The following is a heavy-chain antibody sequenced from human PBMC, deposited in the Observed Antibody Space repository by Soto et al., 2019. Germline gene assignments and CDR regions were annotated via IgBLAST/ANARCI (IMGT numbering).Heavy chain of an antibody. V-gene: IGHV3-64D*06. CDR1: GFTFSMFS. D-gene: IGHD4-17*01. Sequence: QTGGSLRLSCSASGFTFSMFSMHWVRQAPGKGLEYASGISSNGDSTYYADSVKGRFTISRDNSKNTLYLQMSSLRAVDTAVYYCVHPRSTVQIPPTWGQGTLVTVSS. CDR3: VHPRSTVQIPPT. CDR2: ISSNGDST. J-gene: IGHJ5*02.